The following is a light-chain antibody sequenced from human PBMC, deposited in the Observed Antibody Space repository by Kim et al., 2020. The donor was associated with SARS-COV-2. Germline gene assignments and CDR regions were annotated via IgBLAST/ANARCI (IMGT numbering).Light chain of an antibody. V-gene: IGLV10-54*04. CDR1: NNNVGNQG. J-gene: IGLJ3*02. Sequence: QAGLTQPPSVSKGLGQTATLTCTGNNNNVGNQGAAWLQQHQGHPPKLLSYRNNNRPSGISEGFSASRSGDTASLTITGLQPEDETDYYCSAWDSSLNVWVFGGGTQLTVL. CDR3: SAWDSSLNVWV. CDR2: RNN.